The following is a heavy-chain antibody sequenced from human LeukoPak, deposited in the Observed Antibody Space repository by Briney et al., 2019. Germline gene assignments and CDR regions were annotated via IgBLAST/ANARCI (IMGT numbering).Heavy chain of an antibody. V-gene: IGHV4-59*01. CDR3: ARDFSSQDYYDSSGYYHPFDY. CDR2: IYYSGST. D-gene: IGHD3-22*01. CDR1: GGSISSYY. Sequence: SETLSLTCTVSGGSISSYYWSWIRQPPGKGLEWIGYIYYSGSTNYNPSLKSRVTISVDTSKNQFSLKLSSVTAADTAVYYCARDFSSQDYYDSSGYYHPFDYWGQGTLVTVSS. J-gene: IGHJ4*02.